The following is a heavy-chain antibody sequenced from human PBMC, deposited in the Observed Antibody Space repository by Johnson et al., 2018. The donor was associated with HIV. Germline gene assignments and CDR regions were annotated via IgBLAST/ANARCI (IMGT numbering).Heavy chain of an antibody. V-gene: IGHV3-53*01. Sequence: VQLVESGGGLIQPGGSIRLSCAASGFTVSSNYMSWFRQAPGKGLEWVSVLYSGGSTYYADSVKGRFTLSRDNSKNTLYLQMNSLRAEDTAVYYCARGGSSGYMDDAFDIWGQGKMVTVSS. J-gene: IGHJ3*02. CDR2: LYSGGST. CDR1: GFTVSSNY. D-gene: IGHD1-26*01. CDR3: ARGGSSGYMDDAFDI.